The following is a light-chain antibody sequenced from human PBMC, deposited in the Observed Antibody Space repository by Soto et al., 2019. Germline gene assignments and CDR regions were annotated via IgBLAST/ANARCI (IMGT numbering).Light chain of an antibody. Sequence: DIQMTQSPSTLSASVGDRVTITCRASQSISSWLAWYQQKPGKAPKLLIYAASTLQSGVPPRFSGSGSGTVFTLTISCLQPEDFATYYCQQYNSQWTFGQGTKVDIK. CDR3: QQYNSQWT. J-gene: IGKJ1*01. V-gene: IGKV1-5*01. CDR1: QSISSW. CDR2: AAS.